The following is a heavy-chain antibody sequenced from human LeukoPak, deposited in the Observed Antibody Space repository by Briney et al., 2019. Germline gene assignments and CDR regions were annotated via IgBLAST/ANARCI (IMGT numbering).Heavy chain of an antibody. D-gene: IGHD6-13*01. CDR2: IYYSGST. V-gene: IGHV4-59*01. CDR3: ATVGSSTIYGMDV. Sequence: SETLSLTCTVSGGSISSYYWSWIRQPPGKGLEWIGYIYYSGSTNYNPSLESRVTISVDTSKNQFSLKLSSVTAADTAVYYCATVGSSTIYGMDVWGQGTTVTVSS. CDR1: GGSISSYY. J-gene: IGHJ6*02.